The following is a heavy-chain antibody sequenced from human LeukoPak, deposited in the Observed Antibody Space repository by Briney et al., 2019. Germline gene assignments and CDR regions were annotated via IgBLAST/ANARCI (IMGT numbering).Heavy chain of an antibody. V-gene: IGHV4-39*07. J-gene: IGHJ4*02. CDR3: ASGLYSGSYYFDY. CDR1: GGSISSSSYY. CDR2: IYYSGST. Sequence: SETLSLTCTVSGGSISSSSYYWGWIRRPPGKGLEWIGSIYYSGSTYYNPSLKSRVTISVDTSKNQFSLKLSSVTVADTAVYYCASGLYSGSYYFDYWGQGTLVTVSS. D-gene: IGHD1-26*01.